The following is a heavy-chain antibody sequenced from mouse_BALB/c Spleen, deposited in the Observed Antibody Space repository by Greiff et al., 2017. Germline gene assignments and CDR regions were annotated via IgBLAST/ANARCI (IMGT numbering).Heavy chain of an antibody. CDR1: GFTFSSFG. Sequence: EVKVVESGGGLVQPGGSRKLSCAASGFTFSSFGMHWVRQAPEKGLEWVAYISSGSSTIYYADTVKGRFTISRDNPKNTLFLQMTSLRSEDTAMYYCARRYYFDYWGQGTTLTVSS. CDR3: ARRYYFDY. V-gene: IGHV5-17*02. J-gene: IGHJ2*01. CDR2: ISSGSSTI.